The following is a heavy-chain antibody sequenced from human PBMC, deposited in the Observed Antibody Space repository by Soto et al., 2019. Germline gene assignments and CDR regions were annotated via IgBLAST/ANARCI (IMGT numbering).Heavy chain of an antibody. D-gene: IGHD3-22*01. CDR3: ARWIRYYDSSGPDY. J-gene: IGHJ4*02. CDR2: INHSGST. Sequence: TSETLSLTCAVYGGSFSGYYWSWIRQPPGKGLEWIGEINHSGSTNYNPSLKSRVTISVDTSKNQFSLKLSSVTAADTAVYYCARWIRYYDSSGPDYWGQGTLVTVSS. V-gene: IGHV4-34*01. CDR1: GGSFSGYY.